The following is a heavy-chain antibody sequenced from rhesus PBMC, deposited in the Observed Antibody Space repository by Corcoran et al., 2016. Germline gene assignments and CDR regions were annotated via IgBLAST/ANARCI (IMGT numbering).Heavy chain of an antibody. Sequence: QVQLQESGPGLVKPSETLSLTCTVSGASRNIHWWSWLRQPPGKGLVWIGERDGGTGRTNFNPSLNGRISISRDASKNQFFLTLTSMAAADTAVYWCARIGFTGYGALAFWGQGVLVTVSS. CDR2: RDGGTGRT. CDR1: GASRNIHW. V-gene: IGHV4-80*01. CDR3: ARIGFTGYGALAF. J-gene: IGHJ4*01. D-gene: IGHD5-30*01.